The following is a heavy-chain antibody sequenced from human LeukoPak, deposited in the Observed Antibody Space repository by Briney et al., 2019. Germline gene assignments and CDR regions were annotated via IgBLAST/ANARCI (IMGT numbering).Heavy chain of an antibody. V-gene: IGHV3-48*03. CDR3: ARGGSLGY. CDR2: ISSSGSAI. Sequence: QPGGSLRLSCAASGFTFSGYEMNWVRQAPGKGLEWVSKISSSGSAIYYADSVKGRFTISRDNAKGTLYLQMNSLRVEDTAVYYCARGGSLGYWGQGTLVTVSS. D-gene: IGHD6-19*01. CDR1: GFTFSGYE. J-gene: IGHJ4*02.